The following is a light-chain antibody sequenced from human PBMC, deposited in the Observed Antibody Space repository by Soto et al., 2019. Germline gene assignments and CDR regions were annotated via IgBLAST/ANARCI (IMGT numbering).Light chain of an antibody. J-gene: IGKJ5*01. CDR2: AAS. CDR3: QQSYSTSIT. V-gene: IGKV1-39*01. CDR1: QGISNY. Sequence: IEVTQYPSSLSASVGDRVTITCLPSQGISNYLGWYQQRPGNAPKLLIYAASSLQSGVPSRFSGSGSGTDFTLTISSLQPEDFATYYCQQSYSTSITFGQGTRLEI.